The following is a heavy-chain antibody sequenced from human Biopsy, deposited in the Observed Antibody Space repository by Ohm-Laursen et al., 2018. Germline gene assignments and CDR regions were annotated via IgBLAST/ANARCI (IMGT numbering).Heavy chain of an antibody. CDR2: ISWSSGTI. V-gene: IGHV3-9*01. CDR3: VKSAYSSGFWEAYDY. CDR1: GFRFDDYA. J-gene: IGHJ4*02. D-gene: IGHD6-19*01. Sequence: SLRLSCAASGFRFDDYAMQWVRQAPGKGLERVPGISWSSGTIGYADSVKGRFTVSRDNAKNSLFLQMNSLRVEDTALYYCVKSAYSSGFWEAYDYWGQGTLVTVSS.